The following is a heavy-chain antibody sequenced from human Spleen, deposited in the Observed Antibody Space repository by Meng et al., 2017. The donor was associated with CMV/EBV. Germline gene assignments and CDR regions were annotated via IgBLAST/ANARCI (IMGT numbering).Heavy chain of an antibody. J-gene: IGHJ6*02. CDR2: ISTTSTYI. Sequence: GESLKISCAASGFTFSAYAMNWVRQAPGKGLEWVASISTTSTYIYYADSVKGRFTIPRDNAKNSVYLQMNSLSAEDTGVYYCARSWDGMDVWGQGTTVTVSS. CDR1: GFTFSAYA. CDR3: ARSWDGMDV. D-gene: IGHD6-13*01. V-gene: IGHV3-21*01.